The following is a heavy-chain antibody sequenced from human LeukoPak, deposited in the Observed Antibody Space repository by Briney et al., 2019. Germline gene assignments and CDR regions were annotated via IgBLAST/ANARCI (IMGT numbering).Heavy chain of an antibody. Sequence: GGSLRLSCAASGLSVSNNYTSWVRQAPGKGLEWVSVIFPGGITYYADSVRCRVSISRDSSKNPVHLQMSSLRPEDTAVYYCASYDGRAAYFEYWGQGALVTVSS. CDR2: IFPGGIT. V-gene: IGHV3-66*02. D-gene: IGHD3-16*01. CDR3: ASYDGRAAYFEY. J-gene: IGHJ4*02. CDR1: GLSVSNNY.